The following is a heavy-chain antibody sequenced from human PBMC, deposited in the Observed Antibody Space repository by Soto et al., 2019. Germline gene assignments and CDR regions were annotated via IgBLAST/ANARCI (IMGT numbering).Heavy chain of an antibody. CDR3: ASYGSGSHPRFDP. CDR2: IYYSGST. Sequence: QVQLQESGPGLVKPSETLSLTCTVSGGSISSYYWSWIRQPPGKGLEWIGYIYYSGSTNYNPSLKSRVTISVDTSKDQFSRKLSSVTAADTAVYYCASYGSGSHPRFDPWGQGTLVTVSS. D-gene: IGHD3-10*01. CDR1: GGSISSYY. V-gene: IGHV4-59*01. J-gene: IGHJ5*02.